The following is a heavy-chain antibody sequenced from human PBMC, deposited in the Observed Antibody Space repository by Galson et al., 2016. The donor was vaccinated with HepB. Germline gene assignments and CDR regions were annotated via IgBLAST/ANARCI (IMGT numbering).Heavy chain of an antibody. CDR1: GFTFSSFA. Sequence: SLRLSCAASGFTFSSFAMHWVRQAPGKGLEWVAIVSFDGTKKFYVDSVKGRFAISRDNSKNTLYLQMDGLRFEDTAVYYCARLTGFKRYFYWSIDMSFDSWRQGTLVTVSS. CDR3: ARLTGFKRYFYWSIDMSFDS. D-gene: IGHD3-9*01. V-gene: IGHV3-30*09. CDR2: VSFDGTKK. J-gene: IGHJ4*02.